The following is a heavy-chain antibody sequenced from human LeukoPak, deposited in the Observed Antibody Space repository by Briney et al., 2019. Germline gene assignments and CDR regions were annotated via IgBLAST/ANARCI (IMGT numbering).Heavy chain of an antibody. CDR2: IYSSGST. V-gene: IGHV4-59*01. CDR1: GGSIRGYY. Sequence: SETLSLTCNVSGGSIRGYYWSWIRQPPGKGLEWIGYIYSSGSTNYNPSLKSRVTMSVDTSKNQFSLKVSSVTAADTAVYYCATLPGGVTTPNPSWGQGTLVTVSS. D-gene: IGHD4-17*01. CDR3: ATLPGGVTTPNPS. J-gene: IGHJ5*02.